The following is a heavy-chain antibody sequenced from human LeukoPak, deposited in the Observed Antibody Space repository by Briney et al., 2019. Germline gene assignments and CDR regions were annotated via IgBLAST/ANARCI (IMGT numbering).Heavy chain of an antibody. CDR1: GYTFTSYY. J-gene: IGHJ4*02. V-gene: IGHV1-2*02. CDR2: INPNSGGT. D-gene: IGHD3-22*01. CDR3: ARDLENYFDSSGYYRTWFDY. Sequence: ASVKVSCKASGYTFTSYYMHWVRQAPGQGLEWMGWINPNSGGTNYAQKFQGRVTMTRDTSLSTAYMELSRLTSDDTAVYYCARDLENYFDSSGYYRTWFDYWGQGTLVTVSS.